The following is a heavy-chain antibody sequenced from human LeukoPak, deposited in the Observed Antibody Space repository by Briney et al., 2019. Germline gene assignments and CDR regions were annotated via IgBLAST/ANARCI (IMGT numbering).Heavy chain of an antibody. CDR2: VSGTGGST. D-gene: IGHD6-19*01. Sequence: GGSLRLSCDASRFTFTNYAMTWVRQAPGKGLEWISTVSGTGGSTYYADSVKGRFTISRDNSRNTVYLQMSTLRAEDTAVYYCARVQWLVQYWYFDLWGRGTLVTVSS. J-gene: IGHJ2*01. V-gene: IGHV3-23*01. CDR1: RFTFTNYA. CDR3: ARVQWLVQYWYFDL.